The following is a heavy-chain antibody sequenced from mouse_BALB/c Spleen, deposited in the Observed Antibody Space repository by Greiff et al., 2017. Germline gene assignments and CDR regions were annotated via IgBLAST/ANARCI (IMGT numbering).Heavy chain of an antibody. CDR1: GYTFTSYW. CDR3: ATLYDYDYFDY. V-gene: IGHV1-7*01. CDR2: INPSTGYT. J-gene: IGHJ2*01. Sequence: QVQLKESGAELAKPGASVKMSCKASGYTFTSYWMHWVKQRPGQGLEWIGYINPSTGYTEYNQKFKDKATLTADKSSSTAYMQLSSLTSEDSAVYYCATLYDYDYFDYWGQGTTLTVSS. D-gene: IGHD2-4*01.